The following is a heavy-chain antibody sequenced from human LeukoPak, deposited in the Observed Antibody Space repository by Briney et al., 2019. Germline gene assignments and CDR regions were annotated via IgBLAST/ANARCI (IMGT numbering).Heavy chain of an antibody. CDR1: GFNLSAYA. Sequence: PGGSLRLFCVASGFNLSAYAMHWARQAPGKGLEWVSLIRYDGSDKYYADSVKGRFTISRDISKNTLNLQMNSLRAEDTAVYYCAKDASSSSSLGDWGQGTLVTVSS. J-gene: IGHJ4*02. D-gene: IGHD6-6*01. CDR3: AKDASSSSSLGD. CDR2: IRYDGSDK. V-gene: IGHV3-30*02.